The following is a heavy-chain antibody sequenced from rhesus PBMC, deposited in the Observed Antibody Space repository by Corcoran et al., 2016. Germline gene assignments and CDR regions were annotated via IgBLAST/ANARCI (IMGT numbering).Heavy chain of an antibody. CDR2: ISWISGST. CDR3: ARGADSSGSYYFDY. CDR1: GFTFDDYA. J-gene: IGHJ4*01. D-gene: IGHD6-31*01. Sequence: EVQLVESGGGVVQPGGSLRLSCAASGFTFDDYAVGWVRQAPGKGLEWVSDISWISGSTGYADSVKGRFTISRDNAKNSLYLQMNRLRAEDTALYYCARGADSSGSYYFDYWGQGVLVTVSS. V-gene: IGHV3-78*01.